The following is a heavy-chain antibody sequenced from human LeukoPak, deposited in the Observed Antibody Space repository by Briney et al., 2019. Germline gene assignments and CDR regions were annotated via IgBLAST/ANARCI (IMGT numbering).Heavy chain of an antibody. J-gene: IGHJ4*02. CDR2: IGTTGET. V-gene: IGHV3-13*01. D-gene: IGHD1-1*01. CDR1: GFTVSDYD. CDR3: SRVGKERVGGVYNFDY. Sequence: GGSLRLSCAAPGFTVSDYDMHWGPHATGKGLEWVSAIGTTGETYYTGSVKGRFTIPTANATHSLYLQMNSLSAGDTAVYYVSRVGKERVGGVYNFDYWGQGTLVTVSS.